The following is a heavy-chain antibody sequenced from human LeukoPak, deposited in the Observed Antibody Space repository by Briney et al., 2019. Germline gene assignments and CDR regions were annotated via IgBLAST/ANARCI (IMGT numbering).Heavy chain of an antibody. Sequence: PGGSLTLSCAPSGFTVSSNYMSWVRRATGEGLEWVSVIYSGGSTYYSDSVKGRFTITRDNTKNTLHHQKNSLRAEDTAVYYCAKGDSSGYYYHGHLQHWGQGTLVTVSS. V-gene: IGHV3-53*01. D-gene: IGHD3-22*01. CDR2: IYSGGST. CDR3: AKGDSSGYYYHGHLQH. J-gene: IGHJ1*01. CDR1: GFTVSSNY.